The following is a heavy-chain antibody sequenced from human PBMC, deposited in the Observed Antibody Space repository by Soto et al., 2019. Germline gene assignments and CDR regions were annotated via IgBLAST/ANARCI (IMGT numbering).Heavy chain of an antibody. CDR3: AKCQLWFYYYMDV. CDR1: GFTFRNYA. J-gene: IGHJ6*03. Sequence: GGSLRLSCAASGFTFRNYAMHWVRQAPGKGLECLAVIAYDGSNAFYRDSVKGRFTISRDNSKNTLYLQMNSLRAEDTAVYYCAKCQLWFYYYMDVWGKGTTVTVSS. D-gene: IGHD5-18*01. CDR2: IAYDGSNA. V-gene: IGHV3-30-3*02.